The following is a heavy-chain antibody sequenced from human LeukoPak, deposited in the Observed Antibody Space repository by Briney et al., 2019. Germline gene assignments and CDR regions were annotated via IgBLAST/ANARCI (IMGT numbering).Heavy chain of an antibody. D-gene: IGHD6-19*01. V-gene: IGHV3-7*01. CDR1: GFTFSNYW. J-gene: IGHJ4*02. CDR2: LKQDGGEK. CDR3: AREKFLEWYAVAGTFGYFDY. Sequence: GGSLRLSCAASGFTFSNYWMSWVRQAPGKGLEWVANLKQDGGEKYYVDSAKGRFTISRDNAKNSLYLQMNSLRAEDTAVYYCAREKFLEWYAVAGTFGYFDYWGQGTLVTVSS.